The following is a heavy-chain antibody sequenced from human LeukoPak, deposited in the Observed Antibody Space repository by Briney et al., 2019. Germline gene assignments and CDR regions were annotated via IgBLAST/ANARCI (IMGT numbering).Heavy chain of an antibody. CDR1: GYTFTTYD. CDR2: MNPKSGNT. D-gene: IGHD1-1*01. J-gene: IGHJ6*02. Sequence: EASVKVSCKASGYTFTTYDINWVRQAPGQGLEWRGWMNPKSGNTGYAQKFQGRVTMTRNTSINTAYMELSSLTSEDTAVYYCARELASSSRGMDDWGQGTTVIVSS. V-gene: IGHV1-8*01. CDR3: ARELASSSRGMDD.